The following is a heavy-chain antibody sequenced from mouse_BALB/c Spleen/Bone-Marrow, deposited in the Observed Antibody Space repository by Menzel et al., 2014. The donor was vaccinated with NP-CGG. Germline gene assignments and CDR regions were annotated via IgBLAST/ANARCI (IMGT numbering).Heavy chain of an antibody. CDR3: SRGGNFDVMDY. Sequence: QVQLQQSGAELVTPGASVKLSCKASGYTFTSYYMFWVKQRPGQGLEWIGGINPSNGSNNFNEKFKSKATLTVDKSSSTAYMQLSSLTSEDSAVYYCSRGGNFDVMDYWGQGTSVTVSS. CDR1: GYTFTSYY. CDR2: INPSNGSN. V-gene: IGHV1S81*02. D-gene: IGHD2-1*01. J-gene: IGHJ4*01.